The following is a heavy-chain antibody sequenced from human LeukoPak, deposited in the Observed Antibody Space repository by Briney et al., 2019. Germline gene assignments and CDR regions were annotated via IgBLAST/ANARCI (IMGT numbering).Heavy chain of an antibody. CDR1: GFTFGGYG. CDR3: TRYNNDHFDY. CDR2: IAYDGSRV. J-gene: IGHJ4*02. V-gene: IGHV3-33*01. Sequence: GGSLRLSCAGSGFTFGGYGMHWFRQTPGKGLEWVAVIAYDGSRVFYADSVKGRFTISRDISKNTMSVQMDDLRAEDTAVYYCTRYNNDHFDYWGQGTLVTVSS. D-gene: IGHD1-14*01.